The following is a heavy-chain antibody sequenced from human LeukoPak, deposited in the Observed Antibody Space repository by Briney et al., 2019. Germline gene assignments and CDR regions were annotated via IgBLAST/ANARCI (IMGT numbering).Heavy chain of an antibody. CDR3: ARDISSTVTTL. D-gene: IGHD4-17*01. Sequence: PGGSLRLSCAASGFTFSTYRMNWVRQAPGKGLEWVAYISSSSTTKYYADSVKGRFTISRDNAKNSLYLQMNSLRVEDTAVYYCARDISSTVTTLWGQETLVTVSS. V-gene: IGHV3-48*01. CDR1: GFTFSTYR. J-gene: IGHJ4*02. CDR2: ISSSSTTK.